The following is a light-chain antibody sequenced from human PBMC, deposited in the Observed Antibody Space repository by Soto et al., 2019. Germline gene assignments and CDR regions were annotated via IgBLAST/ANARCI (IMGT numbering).Light chain of an antibody. Sequence: DIQMTQSPSSLSASVGDRVTITCRASQSARSHLNWYQQKPGRSPKLLIYGASTLQSGVPSRFSGSGSGTEFTLTLNNLQPEDFATYYCQQTSSTPYTFGQGTKLDIK. CDR1: QSARSH. CDR3: QQTSSTPYT. J-gene: IGKJ2*01. CDR2: GAS. V-gene: IGKV1-39*01.